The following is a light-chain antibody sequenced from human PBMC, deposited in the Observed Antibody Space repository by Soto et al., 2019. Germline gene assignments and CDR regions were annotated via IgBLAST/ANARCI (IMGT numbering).Light chain of an antibody. CDR1: QSISSW. Sequence: DIQMTQSPSTLSASVGDRVTITCRTSQSISSWLAWYQQKPGKAPKLLIYKASSLESGVPSRFSGSGSGTEFTLTISSLQPDDFATYDCQQYNSYSYTFGQGTKLVIK. CDR2: KAS. V-gene: IGKV1-5*03. CDR3: QQYNSYSYT. J-gene: IGKJ2*01.